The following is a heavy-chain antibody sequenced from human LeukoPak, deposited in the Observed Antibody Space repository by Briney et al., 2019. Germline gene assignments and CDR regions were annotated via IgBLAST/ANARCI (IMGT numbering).Heavy chain of an antibody. CDR1: GGSISSSSYY. D-gene: IGHD3-3*01. CDR2: IYYSGST. CDR3: ARRTKLRFLEWPRGADAFDI. V-gene: IGHV4-39*01. Sequence: SETLSLTCTVSGGSISSSSYYWGWIRQPPGKGLQWIGSIYYSGSTYYNPSLKSRVTISVDTSKNQFSLKLSSVTAADTAVYYCARRTKLRFLEWPRGADAFDIWGQGTMVTVSS. J-gene: IGHJ3*02.